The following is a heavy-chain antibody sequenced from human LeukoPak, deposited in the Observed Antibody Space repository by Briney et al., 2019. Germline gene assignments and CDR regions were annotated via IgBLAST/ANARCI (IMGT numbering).Heavy chain of an antibody. D-gene: IGHD6-13*01. V-gene: IGHV4-38-2*02. CDR2: IYHSGST. J-gene: IGHJ1*01. Sequence: SETLSLTCTVSNYSISGGYYWGWIRQPPGKGLEWIGSIYHSGSTYDNPSLKSRVTMSADTSKNEISLRLSSVTAADTAVYYCAREKLYTSSWGFQHWGQGTLVIVSS. CDR3: AREKLYTSSWGFQH. CDR1: NYSISGGYY.